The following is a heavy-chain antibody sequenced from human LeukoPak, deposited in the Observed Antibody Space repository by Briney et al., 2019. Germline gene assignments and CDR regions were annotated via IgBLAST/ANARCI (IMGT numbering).Heavy chain of an antibody. D-gene: IGHD1-26*01. CDR3: AKARATTDDYYYYGMDV. V-gene: IGHV3-30*18. Sequence: GGSLRLPCAASGFTFSTYGMHWVRQAPGKGLEWVAVISYDGSNKYYADSVKGRFTISRDNSKNTLYLQMNSLRAEDTAVYYCAKARATTDDYYYYGMDVWGQGTTVTVSS. J-gene: IGHJ6*02. CDR2: ISYDGSNK. CDR1: GFTFSTYG.